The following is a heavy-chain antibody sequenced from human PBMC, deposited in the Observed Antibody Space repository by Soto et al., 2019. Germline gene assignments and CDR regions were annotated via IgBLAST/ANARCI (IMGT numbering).Heavy chain of an antibody. CDR3: ARGMGRYFDI. J-gene: IGHJ2*01. CDR2: LSASGRT. V-gene: IGHV4-4*07. D-gene: IGHD2-8*01. Sequence: SETLSLTCAISGDSIGNFYWSWIRQPAGKGLESLGRLSASGRTNYSPSLQSRVTMSLDRSKNRFSLRLTSVSAADTAVYLCARGMGRYFDIWGRGTLVTVSS. CDR1: GDSIGNFY.